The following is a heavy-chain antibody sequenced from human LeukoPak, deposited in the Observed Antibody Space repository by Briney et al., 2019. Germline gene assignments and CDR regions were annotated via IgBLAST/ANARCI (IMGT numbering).Heavy chain of an antibody. CDR3: VTGLGRTDHDY. Sequence: GSLRLSCAASGFTFSSTWMSWVRQAPGKGLEWVGRIKRNIDGGTTDYAAPVNGRFTISRDDSKNTLYLHMNSLKTEDTAVYYCVTGLGRTDHDYWGQGTLVTVSS. D-gene: IGHD1/OR15-1a*01. J-gene: IGHJ4*02. V-gene: IGHV3-15*01. CDR2: IKRNIDGGTT. CDR1: GFTFSSTW.